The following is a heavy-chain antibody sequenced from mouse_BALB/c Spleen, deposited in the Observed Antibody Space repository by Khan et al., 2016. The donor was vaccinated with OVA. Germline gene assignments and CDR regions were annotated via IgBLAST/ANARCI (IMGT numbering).Heavy chain of an antibody. Sequence: EVELVESGGDVVKPGGSLKLSCAASGFTFSTYGMSWVRQTPDKRLEWVATVSTGGHYTYYPDTVKGRFTISRDNAKNTLYLQMSSLKSEDTAMFYGARLAYYYDSEGVAYWGQGTLVTVSA. CDR1: GFTFSTYG. CDR2: VSTGGHYT. J-gene: IGHJ3*01. D-gene: IGHD1-1*01. V-gene: IGHV5-6*01. CDR3: ARLAYYYDSEGVAY.